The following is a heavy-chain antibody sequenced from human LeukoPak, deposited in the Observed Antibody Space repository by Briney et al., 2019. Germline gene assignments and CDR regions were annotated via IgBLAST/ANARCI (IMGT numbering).Heavy chain of an antibody. CDR1: GGSISSYY. CDR2: IYASGNT. V-gene: IGHV4-4*07. CDR3: AREGGTLSPFLDRFAEYFQY. J-gene: IGHJ1*01. Sequence: SETLSLTCTVSGGSISSYYWSWIRQPAGKGLEWIGRIYASGNTNYNPSLKSRVTISVDTSKNQFSLKLSSVTAADTAVYYCAREGGTLSPFLDRFAEYFQYWGQGTLVTVSS. D-gene: IGHD1-1*01.